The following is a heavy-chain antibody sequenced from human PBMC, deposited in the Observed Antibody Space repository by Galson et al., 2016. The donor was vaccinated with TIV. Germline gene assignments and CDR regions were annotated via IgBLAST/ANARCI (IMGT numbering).Heavy chain of an antibody. J-gene: IGHJ4*02. D-gene: IGHD3-22*01. CDR1: GYTFSNYD. V-gene: IGHV1-8*01. Sequence: CKSSGYTFSNYDVNWVRQAPGQGLEWMGWMNANTGDTGYAQNFQGRVTMTRDNSINTAYMELSSLKSEDTAIYYCARGHRVSTYTMTVVIRAPLAYWGQGTLVTVSS. CDR3: ARGHRVSTYTMTVVIRAPLAY. CDR2: MNANTGDT.